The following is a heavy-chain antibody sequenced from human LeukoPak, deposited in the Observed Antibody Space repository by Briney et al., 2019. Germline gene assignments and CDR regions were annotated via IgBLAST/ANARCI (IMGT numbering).Heavy chain of an antibody. CDR3: ARRHLDY. CDR2: IKQDGSEK. CDR1: GFTFSNYR. J-gene: IGHJ4*02. Sequence: PGGSLRLSCAASGFTFSNYRMNWVRQAPGKGLEWVANIKQDGSEKYYVDSVKGRFTISRDNAKNSLYLQMNSLRAEDTAVYYCARRHLDYWGQGTLVTVSS. V-gene: IGHV3-7*03.